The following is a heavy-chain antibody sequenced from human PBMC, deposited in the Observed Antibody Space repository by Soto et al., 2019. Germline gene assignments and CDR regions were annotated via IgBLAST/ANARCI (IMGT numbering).Heavy chain of an antibody. CDR3: ANDWYHTIDY. CDR2: INSDGTSI. Sequence: GGSLRLSCATSGFDFSNTWIHWVRQVPGQGLVWVSRINSDGTSIIYADSVKGRFTLSRDNAKNTVHLQMSSLRVEDTAVYYCANDWYHTIDYWGQGIPVTVSS. J-gene: IGHJ4*02. D-gene: IGHD2-21*01. V-gene: IGHV3-74*01. CDR1: GFDFSNTW.